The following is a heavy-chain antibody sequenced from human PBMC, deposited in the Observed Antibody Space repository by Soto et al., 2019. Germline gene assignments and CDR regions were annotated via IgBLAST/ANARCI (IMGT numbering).Heavy chain of an antibody. CDR3: ARGREIVVFRDYYMDV. D-gene: IGHD2-2*01. Sequence: QVPLVQSGAEVKKPGASVKVSCKASGYTFTSYAMHWVRQAPGQRLEWMGWINAGNGNTKYSQKFQGRVTITRDTSASTAYMELSSVRSEDTAVYYCARGREIVVFRDYYMDVWGKGTTVTVSS. CDR2: INAGNGNT. V-gene: IGHV1-3*01. CDR1: GYTFTSYA. J-gene: IGHJ6*03.